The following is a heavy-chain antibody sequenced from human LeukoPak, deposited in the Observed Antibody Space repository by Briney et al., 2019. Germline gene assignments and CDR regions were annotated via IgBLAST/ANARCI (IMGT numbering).Heavy chain of an antibody. CDR3: ARHGALWGQQSD. J-gene: IGHJ4*02. Sequence: SETLSLTCTVSGGSISSSSYYWGWIRQPPGKGLEWIGSIYYSGSTYYNPSLKSRVTISVDTSKNRFSLKLSSVTAADTAVYYCARHGALWGQQSDWGQGTLVTVSS. CDR1: GGSISSSSYY. V-gene: IGHV4-39*01. D-gene: IGHD6-13*01. CDR2: IYYSGST.